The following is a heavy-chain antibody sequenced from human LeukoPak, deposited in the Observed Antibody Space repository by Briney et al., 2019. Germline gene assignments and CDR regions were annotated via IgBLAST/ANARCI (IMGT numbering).Heavy chain of an antibody. D-gene: IGHD6-13*01. CDR3: ARGRRPSSSWYYYYYYMDV. Sequence: SETLSLTCTVSGGSISSYYWSWIRQPPGKGLEWIGYIYYSGSTNYNPSLKSRVTISGDTSKNQFSLKLRSVTAADTAVYYCARGRRPSSSWYYYYYYMDVWGKGTTVTVSS. J-gene: IGHJ6*03. CDR1: GGSISSYY. V-gene: IGHV4-59*12. CDR2: IYYSGST.